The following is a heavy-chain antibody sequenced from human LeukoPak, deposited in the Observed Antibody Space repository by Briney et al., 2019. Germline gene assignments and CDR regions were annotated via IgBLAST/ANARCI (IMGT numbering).Heavy chain of an antibody. CDR2: IIPIFGTT. J-gene: IGHJ4*02. CDR1: GGTFSSDG. Sequence: SVKVSCKASGGTFSSDGVNWVRQAPGQGLEWMGRIIPIFGTTNYAQKFQGRVTISADKSTSSVYLELSSLRSEDTAFYYCARRDLYGDYVHWGLGTLVTVSS. D-gene: IGHD4-17*01. CDR3: ARRDLYGDYVH. V-gene: IGHV1-69*06.